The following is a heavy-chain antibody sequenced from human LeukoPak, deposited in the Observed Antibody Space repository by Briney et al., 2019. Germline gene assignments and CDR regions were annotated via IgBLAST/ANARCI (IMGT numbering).Heavy chain of an antibody. V-gene: IGHV3-64*01. Sequence: GGSLRLSCAASGFAFSSYAMHWVRQAPGKGLEYVSAISSNGGSTYYANSVKGRFTISRDNSKNTLYLQMGSLRAEDMAVYYCARGEEDLGYFSSTSCYAFDYWGPGTLVTVSS. CDR2: ISSNGGST. CDR3: ARGEEDLGYFSSTSCYAFDY. D-gene: IGHD2-2*01. J-gene: IGHJ4*02. CDR1: GFAFSSYA.